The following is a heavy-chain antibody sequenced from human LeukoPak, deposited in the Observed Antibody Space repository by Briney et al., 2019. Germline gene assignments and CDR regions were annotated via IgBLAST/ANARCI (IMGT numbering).Heavy chain of an antibody. CDR1: GFTFSSYG. Sequence: GGSLRLSCAASGFTFSSYGMHWVRQAPGKGLEWVAVISYDGSNKYYADSVKGRFIISRDNSKNTLYLQMNSLRAEDTAVYYCARAIQSIAAAGTNYWGQGTLVTVSS. D-gene: IGHD6-13*01. CDR3: ARAIQSIAAAGTNY. CDR2: ISYDGSNK. V-gene: IGHV3-30*19. J-gene: IGHJ4*02.